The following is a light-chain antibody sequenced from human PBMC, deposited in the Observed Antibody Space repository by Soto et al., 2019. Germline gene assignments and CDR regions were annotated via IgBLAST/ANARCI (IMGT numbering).Light chain of an antibody. Sequence: ALTQPASVSGSPGQSITISCTGTSSDVGAYNYVSWYQQHPGKAPKLMIYEVSNRPSGVSSRFSGSKSGSTASLTISGLQAEDEGDYYCCSSTTSSTLVFGTGTKVTVL. J-gene: IGLJ1*01. CDR2: EVS. V-gene: IGLV2-14*01. CDR1: SSDVGAYNY. CDR3: CSSTTSSTLV.